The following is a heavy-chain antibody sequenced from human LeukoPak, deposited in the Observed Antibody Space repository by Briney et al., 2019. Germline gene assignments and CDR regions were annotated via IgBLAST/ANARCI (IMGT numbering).Heavy chain of an antibody. CDR3: AKFSAVPASIAVAGTFDY. Sequence: GRSLRLSCAATGFTFSSYAMSWVRQAPGKGLEWVSAISGSGGSTYYADSVKGRFTISRDNSKNTLYLQMNSLRAEDTAVYYCAKFSAVPASIAVAGTFDYWGQGTLVTVSS. CDR2: ISGSGGST. CDR1: GFTFSSYA. V-gene: IGHV3-23*01. J-gene: IGHJ4*02. D-gene: IGHD6-19*01.